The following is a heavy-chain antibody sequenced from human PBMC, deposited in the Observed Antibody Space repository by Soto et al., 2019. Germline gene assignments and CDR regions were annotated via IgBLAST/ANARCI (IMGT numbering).Heavy chain of an antibody. CDR2: ISAYNGNT. Sequence: ASVKVSCKASGYTFTSYGISWVRHAPGQGLEWMGWISAYNGNTNYAQKLQGRVTMTTDTSTSTAYMELRSLRSDDTAVYYCARDVPGYSSCWCQGPALYFDCWGQGTLVTVS. D-gene: IGHD6-13*01. V-gene: IGHV1-18*01. CDR3: ARDVPGYSSCWCQGPALYFDC. J-gene: IGHJ4*02. CDR1: GYTFTSYG.